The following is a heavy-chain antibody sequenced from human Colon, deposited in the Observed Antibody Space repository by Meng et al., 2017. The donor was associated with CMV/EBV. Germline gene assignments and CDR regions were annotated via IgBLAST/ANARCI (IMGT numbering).Heavy chain of an antibody. Sequence: SETLSLTCTVSGGSISSYYWSWIRQPPGKGLEWIGYIYYSGSTNYNSSLKSRVTISVDSSKNQFSLNLRSVTAADTAVYYCARMILSGGGYQSWFDPWGQGTLVTVSS. D-gene: IGHD2-8*02. CDR1: GGSISSYY. J-gene: IGHJ5*02. CDR3: ARMILSGGGYQSWFDP. CDR2: IYYSGST. V-gene: IGHV4-59*01.